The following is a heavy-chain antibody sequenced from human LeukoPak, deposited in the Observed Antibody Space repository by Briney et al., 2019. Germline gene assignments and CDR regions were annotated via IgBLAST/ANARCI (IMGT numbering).Heavy chain of an antibody. J-gene: IGHJ4*02. Sequence: PGGSLRLSCAASGFTVSSNEMSWVRQAPGKGLEWVSSISGGSTYYADSRKGRFTISRDNSKNTLHLQMNTLRAEDTAVYYCAGASGYGGYDPFDFWGQGTLVTVSS. CDR3: AGASGYGGYDPFDF. D-gene: IGHD5-12*01. CDR2: ISGGST. CDR1: GFTVSSNE. V-gene: IGHV3-38-3*01.